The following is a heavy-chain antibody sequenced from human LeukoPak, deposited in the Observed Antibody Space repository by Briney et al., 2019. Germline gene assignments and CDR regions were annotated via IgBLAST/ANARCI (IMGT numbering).Heavy chain of an antibody. CDR2: ISSSSRFM. V-gene: IGHV3-21*01. Sequence: PGGSLRLSCAASGISFSNYSMNWVRQAPGKGLEWVSLISSSSRFMYYGDSVKGRFTISRDNAKKSLYLQMNSLRAEDTAVYYCARAVYCSGGGCFWYFDLWGRGTLVTVSS. D-gene: IGHD2-15*01. J-gene: IGHJ2*01. CDR3: ARAVYCSGGGCFWYFDL. CDR1: GISFSNYS.